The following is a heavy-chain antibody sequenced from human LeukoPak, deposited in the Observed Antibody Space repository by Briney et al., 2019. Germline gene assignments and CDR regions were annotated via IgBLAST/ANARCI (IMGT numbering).Heavy chain of an antibody. CDR2: ISAYNGAT. J-gene: IGHJ4*02. Sequence: ASVKVSCKASGYTFSSYGISWVRQAPGQGLEWMGWISAYNGATNYAQNLQGRVTMTTDTSTRTAYMDLRSLRSDDTAVYYCARDYGSGSYTSAADYWGQGTLVTVSS. V-gene: IGHV1-18*01. CDR3: ARDYGSGSYTSAADY. CDR1: GYTFSSYG. D-gene: IGHD3-10*01.